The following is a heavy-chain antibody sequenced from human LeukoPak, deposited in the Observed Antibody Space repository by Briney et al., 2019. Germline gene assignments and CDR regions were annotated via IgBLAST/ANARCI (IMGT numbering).Heavy chain of an antibody. D-gene: IGHD6-6*01. Sequence: TGGSLRLSCAASGFTFSDYYMSWIRQAPGKGLEWVSYISSSGSTIYYADSVKGRFTISRDNAKNSLYLQMNSLRAEDTAVYYCATDPGSSSSDDYWGQGTLVTVSS. CDR3: ATDPGSSSSDDY. CDR1: GFTFSDYY. CDR2: ISSSGSTI. V-gene: IGHV3-11*04. J-gene: IGHJ4*02.